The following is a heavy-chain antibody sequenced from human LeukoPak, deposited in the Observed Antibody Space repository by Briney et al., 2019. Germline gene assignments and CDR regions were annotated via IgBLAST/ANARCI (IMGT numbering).Heavy chain of an antibody. D-gene: IGHD2-15*01. V-gene: IGHV1-2*02. J-gene: IGHJ6*02. CDR2: INPNSGGT. CDR3: ARVLSVVAAAHYGMDV. CDR1: GYTFTGYY. Sequence: GASVKVSCKASGYTFTGYYMHWVRQAPGQGPEWMGGINPNSGGTNYAQKFQGRVTMTRDTSISTAYMELSRLRSDDTAVYYCARVLSVVAAAHYGMDVWGQGTTVTVSS.